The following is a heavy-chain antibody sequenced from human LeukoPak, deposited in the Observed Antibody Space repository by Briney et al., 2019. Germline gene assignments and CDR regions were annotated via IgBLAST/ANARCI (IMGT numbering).Heavy chain of an antibody. CDR2: FDVAETDT. D-gene: IGHD6-6*01. Sequence: ASVKVSCKVSGYTLSELSMHWVRQSPGKGLEWMGGFDVAETDTIYAQKFQGRVTMTEDTSTDTAYMELNSLSSEDTAVYYCARVPPPFLYSSSPGWFDPWGQGTLVTVSS. V-gene: IGHV1-24*01. J-gene: IGHJ5*02. CDR3: ARVPPPFLYSSSPGWFDP. CDR1: GYTLSELS.